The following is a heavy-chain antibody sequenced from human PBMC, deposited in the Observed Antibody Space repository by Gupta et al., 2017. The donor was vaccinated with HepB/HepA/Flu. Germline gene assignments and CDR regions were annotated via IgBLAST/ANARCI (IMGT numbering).Heavy chain of an antibody. CDR2: IWYDGGNK. Sequence: QEQLVESGGGVVQPGRSLRLSCTVSGFTFGNFAMHWVRQAPGKGLEWVAVIWYDGGNKYYADSVKGRFTISRDNSKNTLYLQMNSLRVDDTAVYYCTREFSGDYWGQGTLVTVSS. V-gene: IGHV3-33*01. CDR3: TREFSGDY. CDR1: GFTFGNFA. J-gene: IGHJ4*02.